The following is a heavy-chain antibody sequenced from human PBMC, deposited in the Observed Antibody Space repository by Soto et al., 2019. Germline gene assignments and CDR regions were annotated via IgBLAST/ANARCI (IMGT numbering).Heavy chain of an antibody. D-gene: IGHD5-12*01. CDR1: GFTFSSYA. V-gene: IGHV3-23*01. J-gene: IGHJ4*02. CDR2: ISGSGGST. CDR3: AKDPSRDGYNYYFDH. Sequence: SLRPSCAASGFTFSSYAMSWVRQAPGKGLEWVSAISGSGGSTYYADSAKGRFTISRDNSKNTLYLQMNSLRAEDTAVYYCAKDPSRDGYNYYFDHWGQGTLVTVSS.